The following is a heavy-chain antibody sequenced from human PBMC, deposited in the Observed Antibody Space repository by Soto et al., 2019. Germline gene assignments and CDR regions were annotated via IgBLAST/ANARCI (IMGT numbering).Heavy chain of an antibody. CDR1: GGSSGNYY. CDR3: ARGSDGDYSDY. J-gene: IGHJ4*02. Sequence: QVQLQESGPGLVKPSETLSLTCSVSGGSSGNYYWSWIRQPPGKGLEWIGYISYSGSTNYNPSLKSRVTISQDTSKKQFSLKLSSVTAADTAVYYCARGSDGDYSDYWGQGTLVTVSS. V-gene: IGHV4-59*01. D-gene: IGHD3-16*01. CDR2: ISYSGST.